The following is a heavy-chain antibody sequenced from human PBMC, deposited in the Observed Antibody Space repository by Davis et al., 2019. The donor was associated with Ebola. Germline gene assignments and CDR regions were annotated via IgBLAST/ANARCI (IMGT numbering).Heavy chain of an antibody. V-gene: IGHV3-74*01. Sequence: GESLKISCAASGFTFSNYYMHWVRQAPGKGLEWVARIKTDGSTTRYVDSVKGRFTISRDNTKNTLYLQMNSLRGEDTAVYYCVRDTSHQLPHWLYYFYGMDVWGQGTTVTVSS. J-gene: IGHJ6*02. CDR3: VRDTSHQLPHWLYYFYGMDV. CDR2: IKTDGSTT. CDR1: GFTFSNYY. D-gene: IGHD2-2*01.